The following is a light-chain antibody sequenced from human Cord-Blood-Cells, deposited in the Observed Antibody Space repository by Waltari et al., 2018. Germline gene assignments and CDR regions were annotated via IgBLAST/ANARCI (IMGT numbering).Light chain of an antibody. Sequence: EIVLPQSPATLSLSPGERATLSCRASQSVSSYIAWYQQKPGQAPRLLIYDASNRATGIPARFSGSGSGTDFTLTISSLEPEDFAVYYCQQRSNWPPITFGQGTRLEIK. CDR3: QQRSNWPPIT. CDR1: QSVSSY. J-gene: IGKJ5*01. V-gene: IGKV3-11*01. CDR2: DAS.